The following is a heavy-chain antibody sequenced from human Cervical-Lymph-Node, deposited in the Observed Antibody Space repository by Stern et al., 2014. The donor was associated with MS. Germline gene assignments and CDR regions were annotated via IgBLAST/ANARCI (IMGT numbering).Heavy chain of an antibody. CDR3: ARGRDYFGWGTHAPPYHVMDV. CDR1: GGSFSDNS. D-gene: IGHD3-10*01. Sequence: QVQLQQWGAGLLKPSETLSLTCAVYGGSFSDNSWIWIRQPPGKGLEWIGEINHSGRSNYNPSLKGRVTMSLDTSMNLFSLKLISVTAADTAVYYCARGRDYFGWGTHAPPYHVMDVWGQGTTVSVSS. V-gene: IGHV4-34*01. J-gene: IGHJ6*02. CDR2: INHSGRS.